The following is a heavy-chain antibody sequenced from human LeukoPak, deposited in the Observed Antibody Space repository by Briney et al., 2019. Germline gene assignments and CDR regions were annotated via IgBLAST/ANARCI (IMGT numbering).Heavy chain of an antibody. Sequence: ASVKVSCKASGYIFTSYYMHWVRRAPGQGLEWMGIIDPRVGSTSYAQKFQGTVTMTRGTSTSTVYMELSSLGSEDTAVYYCARGGPVGNYDSSAYYLHWGQGTLVTVSS. CDR2: IDPRVGST. CDR3: ARGGPVGNYDSSAYYLH. D-gene: IGHD3-22*01. J-gene: IGHJ4*02. V-gene: IGHV1-46*01. CDR1: GYIFTSYY.